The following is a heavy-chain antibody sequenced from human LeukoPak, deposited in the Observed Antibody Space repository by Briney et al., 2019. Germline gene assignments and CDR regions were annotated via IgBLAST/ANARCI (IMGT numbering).Heavy chain of an antibody. Sequence: NPGGSLRLSCAASGFTFSNYNMNWVRQAPGKGLEWVSFISSSSSYIYYADSVKGRFTISRDNARNSLYLQMNSLRAEDTALYYCASRFKDCSGGSCCLYYFDYWGQGTLVTVSS. D-gene: IGHD2-15*01. CDR1: GFTFSNYN. V-gene: IGHV3-21*01. CDR2: ISSSSSYI. CDR3: ASRFKDCSGGSCCLYYFDY. J-gene: IGHJ4*02.